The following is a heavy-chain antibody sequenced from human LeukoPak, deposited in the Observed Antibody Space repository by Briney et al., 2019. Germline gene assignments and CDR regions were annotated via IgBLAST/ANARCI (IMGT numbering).Heavy chain of an antibody. Sequence: GGSLRLSCAASGFTFDDYGMSWVRQAPGKGLEWVSGINWSGGSTGYADSVKGRFTNSRDNAKNSLYLQMNSLRAEDTALYYCARGWVAGTTYVLDIWGQGTMVTVSS. CDR2: INWSGGST. CDR1: GFTFDDYG. D-gene: IGHD1-26*01. CDR3: ARGWVAGTTYVLDI. V-gene: IGHV3-20*04. J-gene: IGHJ3*02.